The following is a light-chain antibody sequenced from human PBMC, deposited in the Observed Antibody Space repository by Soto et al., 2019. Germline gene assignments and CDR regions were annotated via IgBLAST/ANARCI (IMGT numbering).Light chain of an antibody. CDR1: SSDVGNYNL. CDR2: EGS. CDR3: CSYAGSTTFRVL. Sequence: QSVLTQPACVSGSPGQSITISCTGTSSDVGNYNLVSWYQQHPGKAPKLMIYEGSKRPSGVSNRFSGSKSGNTASLTISGLQAEDEADYYCCSYAGSTTFRVLFGGGTKLTVL. J-gene: IGLJ2*01. V-gene: IGLV2-23*03.